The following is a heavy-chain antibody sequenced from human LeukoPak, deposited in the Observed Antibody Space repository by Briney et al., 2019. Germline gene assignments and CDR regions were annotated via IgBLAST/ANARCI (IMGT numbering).Heavy chain of an antibody. CDR2: IYYSGST. J-gene: IGHJ4*02. CDR3: ASHKGF. Sequence: SETLSLTCTVSGCSFSNKYWSRFRQPPGKGLEWIGYIYYSGSTNYNPSLKSRVTISVDTSKSQFSLKLSSVTAADTAVYYCASHKGFWGQGTLVTVSS. CDR1: GCSFSNKY. V-gene: IGHV4-59*01.